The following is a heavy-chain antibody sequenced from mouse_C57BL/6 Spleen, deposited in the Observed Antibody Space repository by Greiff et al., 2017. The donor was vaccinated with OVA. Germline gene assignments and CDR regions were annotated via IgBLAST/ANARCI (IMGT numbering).Heavy chain of an antibody. CDR2: IYPRSGNT. Sequence: VQLQQSGAELARPGASVKLSCKASGYTFTSYGISWVKQRTGQGLEWIGEIYPRSGNTYYNEKFKGKATLTADKSSSTAYMELRSLTSEDAAVYFCARQDYGSSYPVAYWGQGTLVTVSA. J-gene: IGHJ3*01. V-gene: IGHV1-81*01. CDR3: ARQDYGSSYPVAY. CDR1: GYTFTSYG. D-gene: IGHD1-1*01.